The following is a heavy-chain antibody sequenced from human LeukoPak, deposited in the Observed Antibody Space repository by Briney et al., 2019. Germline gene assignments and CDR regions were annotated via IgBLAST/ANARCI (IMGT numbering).Heavy chain of an antibody. Sequence: PEGSLRLSCAASGFTFSSYAMSWVRQAPGKGLEWVSAISGSGGSTYYADSVKGRFTISRDNSKNTLYLQMNSLRAEDTAVYYCAKVILSSGWYDVYWGQGTLVTVSS. D-gene: IGHD6-19*01. CDR1: GFTFSSYA. CDR2: ISGSGGST. V-gene: IGHV3-23*01. CDR3: AKVILSSGWYDVY. J-gene: IGHJ4*02.